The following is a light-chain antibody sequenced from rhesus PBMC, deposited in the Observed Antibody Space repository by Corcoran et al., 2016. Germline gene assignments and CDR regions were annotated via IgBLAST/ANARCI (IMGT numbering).Light chain of an antibody. CDR1: QSVDSY. Sequence: EIVVTQSPATLSLSPGERATLSCRASQSVDSYVAWYQQKPGQAPRLLIYGASSRATGIPDRFSGSGSGTDFTLTISSLEPEDVGVYYCQQSSDFWTFGQGTKVEIK. CDR2: GAS. J-gene: IGKJ1*01. V-gene: IGKV3-24*04. CDR3: QQSSDFWT.